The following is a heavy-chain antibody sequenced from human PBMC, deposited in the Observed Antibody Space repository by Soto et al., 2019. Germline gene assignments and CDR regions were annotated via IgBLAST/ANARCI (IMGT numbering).Heavy chain of an antibody. V-gene: IGHV1-69*02. D-gene: IGHD3-10*01. CDR1: GGTFSSYT. CDR3: ASLVTTMVRGVITHDALYI. CDR2: IIPILGIA. J-gene: IGHJ3*02. Sequence: QVQLGQSGAEVKKPGSSVNVACKASGGTFSSYTISWLRQAPGQGLEWRVRIIPILGIANYAQKFQGRVTITAYKSTSPAYMELSSLRSEDTAVYYCASLVTTMVRGVITHDALYIWGQVTMVTVSS.